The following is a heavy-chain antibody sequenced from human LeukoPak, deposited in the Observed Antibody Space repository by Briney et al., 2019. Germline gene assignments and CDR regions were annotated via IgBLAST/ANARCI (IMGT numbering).Heavy chain of an antibody. CDR3: AKVVYGSGSYWGYGMDV. Sequence: GGSLRLSCAASGFTFDDYAMHWVRQAPGKGLGWVSLISGDGGTTYSADSVKGRFTISRVNSKSSLYLQMNSLRTEDTALYYCAKVVYGSGSYWGYGMDVWGQGTTVTVSS. D-gene: IGHD3-10*01. CDR1: GFTFDDYA. V-gene: IGHV3-43*02. J-gene: IGHJ6*02. CDR2: ISGDGGTT.